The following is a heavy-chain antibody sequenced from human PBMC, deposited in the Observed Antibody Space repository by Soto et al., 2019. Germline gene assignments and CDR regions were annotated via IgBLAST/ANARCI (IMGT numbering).Heavy chain of an antibody. D-gene: IGHD3-10*01. V-gene: IGHV4-34*01. CDR2: INHDGDT. Sequence: SETLSLTFNVSGGSFNDNHWNWIRQYPGKGLDWIVDINHDGDTYYNPSLKSRLVISVDTSKSQFSLRLSSVTAADTAVYYCARGPRNAPMVRGIIGFFGPGGQGTLVTVSS. CDR1: GGSFNDNH. J-gene: IGHJ5*02. CDR3: ARGPRNAPMVRGIIGFFGP.